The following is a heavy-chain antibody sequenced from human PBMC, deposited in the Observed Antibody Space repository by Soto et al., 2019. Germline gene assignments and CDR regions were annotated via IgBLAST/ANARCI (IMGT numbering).Heavy chain of an antibody. Sequence: SERLPLTYAVYGGTFRGYYWSGFRQPPGKGLEWIGEINHSGSTNYNPSLKSRVTISVDTSKNQFSLKQSSVTAADTAVYYCARGRFTMVRGVMVRPTYYGMDVWCQW. CDR2: INHSGST. V-gene: IGHV4-34*01. D-gene: IGHD3-10*01. J-gene: IGHJ6*02. CDR3: ARGRFTMVRGVMVRPTYYGMDV. CDR1: GGTFRGYY.